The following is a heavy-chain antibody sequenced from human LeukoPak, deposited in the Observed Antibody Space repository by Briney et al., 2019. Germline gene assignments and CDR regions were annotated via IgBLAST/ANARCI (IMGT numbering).Heavy chain of an antibody. J-gene: IGHJ4*02. D-gene: IGHD5-12*01. V-gene: IGHV4-39*07. CDR1: GGSISSSSYY. CDR3: ARVLRTSGYRFDY. CDR2: IYYSGST. Sequence: SETLSLTCTVSGGSISSSSYYWGWIRQPPGKGLEWIGSIYYSGSTYYNPSLKSRLTISVDTSKNQFSLKLSSVTAADTAVYYCARVLRTSGYRFDYWGQGTLVTVSS.